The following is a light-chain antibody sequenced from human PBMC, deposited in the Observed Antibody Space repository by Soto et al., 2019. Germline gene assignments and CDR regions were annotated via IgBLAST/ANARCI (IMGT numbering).Light chain of an antibody. V-gene: IGKV1-5*01. J-gene: IGKJ1*01. CDR1: QTISSW. CDR2: DAS. Sequence: DICITQSRAPLSGSLGDRVPFTSLASQTISSWVAWYQQKPGKAPKLLIYDASGFDRGVPSRFSGSGSVTEFALTISSRQPDDFATYYSQQYNSYPWTFGQATKVEIK. CDR3: QQYNSYPWT.